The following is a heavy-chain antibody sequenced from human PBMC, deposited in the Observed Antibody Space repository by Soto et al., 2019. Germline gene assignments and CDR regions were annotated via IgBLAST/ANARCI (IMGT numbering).Heavy chain of an antibody. Sequence: EVQLLESGGGLVQPGGSLRLSCAASGFTFSSYAMSWVRQAPGKGLQWVSSIRGSGGNTYYADSVKGRFTISRDSSKNTLYLQMNSLRAEDTALYYCARTCGGDCYHFDYWGQGTLVTVSS. J-gene: IGHJ4*02. CDR1: GFTFSSYA. V-gene: IGHV3-23*01. D-gene: IGHD2-21*02. CDR3: ARTCGGDCYHFDY. CDR2: IRGSGGNT.